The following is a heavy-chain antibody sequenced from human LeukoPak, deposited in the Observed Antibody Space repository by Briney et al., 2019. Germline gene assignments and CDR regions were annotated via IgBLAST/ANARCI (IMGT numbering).Heavy chain of an antibody. J-gene: IGHJ4*02. D-gene: IGHD6-13*01. Sequence: PGGSLRLSCAASGFTFSSYAMIWVRRAPGRGLEWVSTITGSGHSTYYADSVMGRFTISRDNSENTLYLQLNSLRAEDTAVYYCASNLYSRSSYDLWDYWGQGTLVTVSS. CDR3: ASNLYSRSSYDLWDY. V-gene: IGHV3-23*01. CDR1: GFTFSSYA. CDR2: ITGSGHST.